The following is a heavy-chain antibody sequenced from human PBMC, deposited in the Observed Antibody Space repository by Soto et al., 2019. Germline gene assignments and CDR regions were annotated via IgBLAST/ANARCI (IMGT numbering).Heavy chain of an antibody. J-gene: IGHJ6*02. D-gene: IGHD2-2*01. CDR3: ARNIVVVPAAPGGSYYYYYGMDV. CDR1: GYTFTSYG. CDR2: ISAYNGNT. Sequence: ASVKVSCKASGYTFTSYGISWVRQAPGQGLEWMGWISAYNGNTNYAQKLQGRVTMTTDTSTSTAYMELRSLRSDDTAVYYCARNIVVVPAAPGGSYYYYYGMDVWGQGTTVTVSS. V-gene: IGHV1-18*01.